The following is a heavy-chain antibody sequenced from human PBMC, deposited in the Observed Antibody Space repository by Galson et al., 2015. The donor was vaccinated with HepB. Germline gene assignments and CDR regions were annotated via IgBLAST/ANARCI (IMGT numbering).Heavy chain of an antibody. V-gene: IGHV3-15*01. Sequence: SLRLSCAASGFPFNNAWMTWVRQAPGMGLEWVGRIKSKTDGETTDYAAPVKGRFTISRDDSKHRLYLQMNSLKPEDTAVYYCTTDVYYSTYWSWLDPWGQGTLVTVSS. CDR2: IKSKTDGETT. J-gene: IGHJ5*02. CDR1: GFPFNNAW. D-gene: IGHD2-8*02. CDR3: TTDVYYSTYWSWLDP.